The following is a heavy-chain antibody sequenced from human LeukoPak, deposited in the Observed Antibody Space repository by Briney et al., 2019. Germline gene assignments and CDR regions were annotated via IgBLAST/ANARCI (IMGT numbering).Heavy chain of an antibody. CDR2: ISYDGSHK. CDR3: AKMRTPTAHSGDAFDI. V-gene: IGHV3-30*18. J-gene: IGHJ3*02. D-gene: IGHD4-17*01. CDR1: GFTFSSYG. Sequence: GGSLRLSCAASGFTFSSYGMHWVRQAPGKGLEWVAVISYDGSHKYSADSVKGRFTISRDNSKNTLYLQMNSLRAEDTAVYYCAKMRTPTAHSGDAFDIWGQGTMVTASS.